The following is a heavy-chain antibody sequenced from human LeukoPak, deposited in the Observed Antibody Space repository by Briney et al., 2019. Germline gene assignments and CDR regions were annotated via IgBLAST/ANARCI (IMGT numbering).Heavy chain of an antibody. Sequence: SLRLSCAASGFTFDDYAMHWVRQAPGKGLEGVSGISGNSGSKGYADSVKGGFTISRENAKNSLYMQMNSVRAEDTALYDGAKDIDYGDRDYYYYYGMDVWGQGTTVTVSS. D-gene: IGHD4-17*01. CDR1: GFTFDDYA. CDR3: AKDIDYGDRDYYYYYGMDV. J-gene: IGHJ6*02. V-gene: IGHV3-9*01. CDR2: ISGNSGSK.